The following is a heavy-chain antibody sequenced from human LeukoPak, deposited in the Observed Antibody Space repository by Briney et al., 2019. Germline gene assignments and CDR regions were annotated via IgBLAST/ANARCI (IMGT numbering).Heavy chain of an antibody. CDR2: INHSGST. CDR1: GGSIDSYY. J-gene: IGHJ5*02. V-gene: IGHV4-34*01. Sequence: PSETLSLTCTVSGGSIDSYYWSWIRQPPGKGLEWIGEINHSGSTNYNPSLKSRVTISVDTSKNQFSLKLSSVTAADTAVYYCARVGGFQSIAAAGLDPWGQGTLVTVSS. D-gene: IGHD6-13*01. CDR3: ARVGGFQSIAAAGLDP.